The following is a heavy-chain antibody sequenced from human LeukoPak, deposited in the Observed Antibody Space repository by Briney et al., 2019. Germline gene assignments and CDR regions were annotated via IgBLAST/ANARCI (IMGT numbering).Heavy chain of an antibody. V-gene: IGHV3-15*01. CDR2: IKSKTDGGTT. CDR3: QGSGSYYNGDAFDI. CDR1: GFTFSNAW. D-gene: IGHD3-10*01. J-gene: IGHJ3*02. Sequence: GGPLRLSCAASGFTFSNAWMSWVRQAPGKGLEWVGRIKSKTDGGTTDYAAPVKGRFTISRDDSKNTLYLQMNSLKTEDTAVYYCQGSGSYYNGDAFDIWGQGTMVTVSS.